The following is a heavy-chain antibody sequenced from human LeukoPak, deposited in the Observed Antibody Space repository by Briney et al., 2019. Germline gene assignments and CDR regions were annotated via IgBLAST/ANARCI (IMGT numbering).Heavy chain of an antibody. CDR3: ARDGGGSWLYDAFDI. CDR1: GGSISSYY. J-gene: IGHJ3*02. Sequence: PSETLSLTCTVSGGSISSYYWSWIRQPPGKGLEWIGYIYYSGSTNYNPSLKSRVTISVDTSKNQFSLKLSSVTAADTAVYYCARDGGGSWLYDAFDIWGQGTMVTVSS. D-gene: IGHD2-15*01. V-gene: IGHV4-59*01. CDR2: IYYSGST.